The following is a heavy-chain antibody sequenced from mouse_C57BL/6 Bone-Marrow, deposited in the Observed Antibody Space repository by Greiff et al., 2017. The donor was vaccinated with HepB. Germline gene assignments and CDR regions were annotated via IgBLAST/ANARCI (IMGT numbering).Heavy chain of an antibody. CDR3: ARYYCGSPYAMDY. Sequence: QVQLKQSGAELARPGASVKLSCKASGYTFTSYGISWVKQRTGQGLEWIGEIYPRSGNTYYNEKFKGKATLTADKSSSTAYMELRSLTSEDSAVYFCARYYCGSPYAMDYWGQGTSVTVSS. V-gene: IGHV1-81*01. J-gene: IGHJ4*01. CDR1: GYTFTSYG. D-gene: IGHD1-1*01. CDR2: IYPRSGNT.